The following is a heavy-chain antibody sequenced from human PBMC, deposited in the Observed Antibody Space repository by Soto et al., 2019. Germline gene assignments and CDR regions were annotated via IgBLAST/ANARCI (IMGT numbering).Heavy chain of an antibody. J-gene: IGHJ5*02. D-gene: IGHD2-15*01. Sequence: QVQLQQWGAGLLKPSETLSLSCAVYTGSFSSFFWTWIRQPPGMGLEWTGQISDAAGNKNNPSLRSRVAMSLDTSKNPLTLKVNSVTAADTAVYYCARGRGLGLLLWCHNYFDPWGQGTLVTVSS. CDR3: ARGRGLGLLLWCHNYFDP. CDR1: TGSFSSFF. CDR2: ISDAAGN. V-gene: IGHV4-34*02.